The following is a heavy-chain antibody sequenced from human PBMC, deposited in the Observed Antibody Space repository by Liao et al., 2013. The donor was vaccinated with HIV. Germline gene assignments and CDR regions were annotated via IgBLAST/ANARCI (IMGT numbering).Heavy chain of an antibody. CDR1: GGSISSNSYY. V-gene: IGHV4-39*07. CDR3: ARKNFWSGYSLDY. D-gene: IGHD3-3*01. Sequence: QVQLQESGPGLVKPSQTLSLTCTVSGGSISSNSYYWAWIRQPPGKGLQWIGSIYYSGSSYYNPSLKSRVNISVDTSNNHFSLKLSSVTAADTAVYYCARKNFWSGYSLDYWGQGTLVTVSS. CDR2: IYYSGSS. J-gene: IGHJ4*02.